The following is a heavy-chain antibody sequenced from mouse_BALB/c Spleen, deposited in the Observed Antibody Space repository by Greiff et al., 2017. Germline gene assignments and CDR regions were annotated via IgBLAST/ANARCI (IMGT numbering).Heavy chain of an antibody. Sequence: EVQLQQSGPELVKPGASVKMSCKASGYTFTSYVMHWVKQKPGQGLEWIGYINPYNDGTKYNEKFKGKATLTSDKSSSTAYMELSSLTSEDSAVYYCASSYDGYYGDYWGQGTTLTVSS. V-gene: IGHV1-14*01. D-gene: IGHD2-3*01. CDR3: ASSYDGYYGDY. CDR1: GYTFTSYV. CDR2: INPYNDGT. J-gene: IGHJ2*01.